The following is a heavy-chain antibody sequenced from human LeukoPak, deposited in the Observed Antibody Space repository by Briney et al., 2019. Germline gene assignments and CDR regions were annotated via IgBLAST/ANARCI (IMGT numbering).Heavy chain of an antibody. CDR1: GFTFSTYW. D-gene: IGHD5-24*01. V-gene: IGHV3-74*01. CDR3: ARGRNGFFDY. J-gene: IGHJ4*01. CDR2: INSDGGRT. Sequence: GGSLRLSCAASGFTFSTYWMHWVRQAPGKGLVWLSQINSDGGRTRYADSVKGRLTISRDNAKNTVYLQINSLRAEDTAMYYCARGRNGFFDYWGHGTLVTVSS.